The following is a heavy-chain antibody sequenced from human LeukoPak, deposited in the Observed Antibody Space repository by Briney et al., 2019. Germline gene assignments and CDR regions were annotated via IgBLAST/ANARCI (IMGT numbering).Heavy chain of an antibody. CDR2: INAGNGNT. Sequence: GASVKVSCKASGYTFTTYDIHWVRQAPGQRLEWMGWINAGNGNTKNSQKFQGRVTMTRDTSTSTVYMELSSLRSEDTAVYYCAIGYCSGGSCGRGWDYWGQGTLVTVSS. V-gene: IGHV1-3*01. J-gene: IGHJ4*02. CDR3: AIGYCSGGSCGRGWDY. CDR1: GYTFTTYD. D-gene: IGHD2-15*01.